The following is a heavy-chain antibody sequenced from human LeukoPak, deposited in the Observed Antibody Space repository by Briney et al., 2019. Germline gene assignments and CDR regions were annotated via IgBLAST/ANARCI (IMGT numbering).Heavy chain of an antibody. V-gene: IGHV4-34*01. CDR3: ARSHRGYSYGFDY. D-gene: IGHD5-18*01. J-gene: IGHJ4*02. CDR2: INHSGST. Sequence: SETLSLTCAVYGGSFSGHYWSWIRQPPGKGLEWIGEINHSGSTNYNPSLKSRVTISVDTSKNQFSLKLSSVTAADTAVYYCARSHRGYSYGFDYWGQGTLVTVSS. CDR1: GGSFSGHY.